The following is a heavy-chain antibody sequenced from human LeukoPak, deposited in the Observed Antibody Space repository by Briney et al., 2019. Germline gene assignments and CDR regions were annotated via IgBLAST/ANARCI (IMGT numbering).Heavy chain of an antibody. D-gene: IGHD1-20*01. V-gene: IGHV4-4*09. J-gene: IGHJ4*02. CDR3: ARHVQFFGNWNYFDY. CDR2: IYTSGST. Sequence: SETLSLTCTVSGGSISSHYWSWIRQPSGKGLEWIGYIYTSGSTNYNPSLKSRVTISVDTSKNQFSLKLSSVTAADTAVYYCARHVQFFGNWNYFDYWGQGTLVTVSS. CDR1: GGSISSHY.